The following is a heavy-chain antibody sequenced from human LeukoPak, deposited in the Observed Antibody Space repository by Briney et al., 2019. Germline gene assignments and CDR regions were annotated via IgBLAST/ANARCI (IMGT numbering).Heavy chain of an antibody. CDR2: IYHSGNT. CDR1: GGSISSGGYY. V-gene: IGHV4-30-2*01. CDR3: ANGEGEILTSFDY. J-gene: IGHJ4*02. D-gene: IGHD1-26*01. Sequence: PSQTLSLTCAVYGGSISSGGYYWSWNRHPPGKGLEWIGYIYHSGNTYHNPSRKGRVTISVDRSKTQFSLKLSSVTAADTAAYYCANGEGEILTSFDYWGQGTLVTVSS.